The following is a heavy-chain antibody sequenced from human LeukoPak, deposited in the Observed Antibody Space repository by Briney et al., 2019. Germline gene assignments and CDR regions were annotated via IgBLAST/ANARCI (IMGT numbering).Heavy chain of an antibody. CDR2: INHSGST. Sequence: SETLSLTCAVYGGSFSGYYWSWIRQPPGKGLEWIGEINHSGSTNYNPSLKSRVTISVDTSKNQFSLKLSSVTAADTAVYYCARDPPKKCSSTSCDRAQNAFDIWGQGTMVTVSS. V-gene: IGHV4-34*01. CDR1: GGSFSGYY. D-gene: IGHD2-2*01. J-gene: IGHJ3*02. CDR3: ARDPPKKCSSTSCDRAQNAFDI.